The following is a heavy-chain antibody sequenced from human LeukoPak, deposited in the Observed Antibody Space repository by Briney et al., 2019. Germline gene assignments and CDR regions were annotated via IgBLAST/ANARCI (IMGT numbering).Heavy chain of an antibody. V-gene: IGHV1-69*05. D-gene: IGHD2-15*01. CDR3: ARDRMGYCSGGSCWNFDY. J-gene: IGHJ4*02. Sequence: ASVKVSCKASGGTFSSYAISWVRQAPGQGLEWMGRIIPIFGTANYAQKFQGRVTITTDESTSTAYMELSSLRSEDTAVYYCARDRMGYCSGGSCWNFDYWGQGTLVTVSS. CDR1: GGTFSSYA. CDR2: IIPIFGTA.